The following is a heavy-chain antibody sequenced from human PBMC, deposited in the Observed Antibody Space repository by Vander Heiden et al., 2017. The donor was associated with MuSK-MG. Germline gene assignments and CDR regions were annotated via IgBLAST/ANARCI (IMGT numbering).Heavy chain of an antibody. CDR2: IYHDGET. V-gene: IGHV4-38-2*02. D-gene: IGHD6-19*01. Sequence: QVQLQESGPGLLKSSETLPRPCTVPAYSISSGSYWGWIRQPSGKGPEWIGSIYHDGETYYDPSLKSRVTMSVDASKNQVSLKLNCVTTADTAVYYCAREWGQWLAGGYWGQGNLVTVSS. CDR3: AREWGQWLAGGY. J-gene: IGHJ4*02. CDR1: AYSISSGSY.